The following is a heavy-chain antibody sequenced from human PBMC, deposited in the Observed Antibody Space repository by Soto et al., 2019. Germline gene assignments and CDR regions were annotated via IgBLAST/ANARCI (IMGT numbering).Heavy chain of an antibody. J-gene: IGHJ4*02. CDR1: GFTFSSYA. Sequence: GSLRLSCAASGFTFSSYAMSWVRQAPGKGLEWVSAISGSGGSTYYADSVKGRFTISRDNSKNTLYLQMNSLRAEDTAVYYCAKLGKYYYDSSGYYGWGQGTLVTVSS. CDR2: ISGSGGST. CDR3: AKLGKYYYDSSGYYG. D-gene: IGHD3-22*01. V-gene: IGHV3-23*01.